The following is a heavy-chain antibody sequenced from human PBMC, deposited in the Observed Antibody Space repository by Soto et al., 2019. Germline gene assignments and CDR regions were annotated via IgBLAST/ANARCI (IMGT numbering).Heavy chain of an antibody. CDR3: ARVGVRDASCRWPYSFHY. CDR2: ISYDGSNK. CDR1: GFTFSSYA. J-gene: IGHJ4*02. Sequence: QVQLVESGGGVVQPGRSLRLSCAASGFTFSSYAMHWVRQAPGKGLEWVAVISYDGSNKYYADSVKGRFTISRDNSKHPLYLQINRLRAEDTAVYYCARVGVRDASCRWPYSFHYWCQGPLVTVSS. V-gene: IGHV3-30*14. D-gene: IGHD6-13*01.